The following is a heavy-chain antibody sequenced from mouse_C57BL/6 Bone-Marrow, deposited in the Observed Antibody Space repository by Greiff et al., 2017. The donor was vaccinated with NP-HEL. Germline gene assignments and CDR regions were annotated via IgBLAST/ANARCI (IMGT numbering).Heavy chain of an antibody. Sequence: EVQLQQSGPELVKPGDSVKISCKASGYSFTGYFMNWVMQSHGKSLEWIGRINPYNGDTFYNQKFKGKATLTVDKSSSTAHMELRSLTSEDSAVYYCARMHYSNRLDAMDYWGQGTSVTVSS. V-gene: IGHV1-20*01. CDR3: ARMHYSNRLDAMDY. CDR1: GYSFTGYF. CDR2: INPYNGDT. J-gene: IGHJ4*01. D-gene: IGHD2-5*01.